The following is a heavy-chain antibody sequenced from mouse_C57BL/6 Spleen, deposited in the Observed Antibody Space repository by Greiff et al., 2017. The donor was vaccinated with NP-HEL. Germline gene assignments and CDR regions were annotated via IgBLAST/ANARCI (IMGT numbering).Heavy chain of an antibody. CDR2: ISYDGSN. Sequence: EVQLVESGPGLVKPSQSLSLTCSVTGYSITSGYYWNWIRQFPGNKLEWMGYISYDGSNNYNPSLKNRISITRDTSKNQFFLKLNSVTTEDTATYYCARYSPDWYFDVWGTGTTVTVSS. CDR3: ARYSPDWYFDV. D-gene: IGHD2-12*01. CDR1: GYSITSGYY. V-gene: IGHV3-6*01. J-gene: IGHJ1*03.